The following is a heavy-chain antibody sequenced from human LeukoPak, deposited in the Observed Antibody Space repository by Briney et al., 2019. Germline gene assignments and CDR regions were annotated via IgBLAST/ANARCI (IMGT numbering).Heavy chain of an antibody. Sequence: GGSLRLSCAASGFTFSSYAMHWVRQAPGKGLEWVAVISYDGSNKYYADSVKGRFTISRDNSKNTPYLQMNSLRAEDTAVYYCARAPEQLVPYNWFDPWGQGTLVTVSS. D-gene: IGHD6-13*01. CDR3: ARAPEQLVPYNWFDP. CDR1: GFTFSSYA. CDR2: ISYDGSNK. J-gene: IGHJ5*02. V-gene: IGHV3-30-3*01.